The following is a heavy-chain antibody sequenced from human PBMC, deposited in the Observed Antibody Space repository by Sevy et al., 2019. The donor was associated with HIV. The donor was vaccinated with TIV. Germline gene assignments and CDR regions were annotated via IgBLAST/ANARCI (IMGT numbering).Heavy chain of an antibody. D-gene: IGHD3-10*01. CDR3: VIETVTMLRGKEDVFEI. Sequence: GGSLRLSCTGSGFTFGDYCISWFRQAPGKGLEWVGAIRNKPYGETTEYAASVKDRFTISRDDSKSIAYLQMNSLKTEDTAVYYCVIETVTMLRGKEDVFEIWGQGTMVTVSS. CDR1: GFTFGDYC. CDR2: IRNKPYGETT. J-gene: IGHJ3*02. V-gene: IGHV3-49*03.